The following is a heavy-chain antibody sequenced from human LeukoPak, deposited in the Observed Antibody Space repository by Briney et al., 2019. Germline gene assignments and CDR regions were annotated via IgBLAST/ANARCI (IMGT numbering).Heavy chain of an antibody. CDR2: IKQDGSEK. J-gene: IGHJ6*03. D-gene: IGHD6-19*01. Sequence: GGSLRLSCAASGFTFSSYWMSWVRQAPGKGLEWVANIKQDGSEKYYVDSVKGRFTISRDNAKNSLYLQMNSLRAEDTAVYYCAREGYSSGWYLNYYYYMDVWGKGTTVTISS. V-gene: IGHV3-7*01. CDR1: GFTFSSYW. CDR3: AREGYSSGWYLNYYYYMDV.